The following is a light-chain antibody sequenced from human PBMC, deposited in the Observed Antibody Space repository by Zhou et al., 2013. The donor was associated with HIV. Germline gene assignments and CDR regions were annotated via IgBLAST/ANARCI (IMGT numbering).Light chain of an antibody. CDR1: QSISSW. J-gene: IGKJ1*01. CDR3: QQYNVFWT. V-gene: IGKV1-5*03. CDR2: KAS. Sequence: DIQITQSPSTLSASVGDRVTITCRASQSISSWLAWYQQKPGKAPELLIQKASNLESGVPSRFSGTGSGTEFTLTISSLQPEDSATYYCQQYNVFWTFGQGTKVE.